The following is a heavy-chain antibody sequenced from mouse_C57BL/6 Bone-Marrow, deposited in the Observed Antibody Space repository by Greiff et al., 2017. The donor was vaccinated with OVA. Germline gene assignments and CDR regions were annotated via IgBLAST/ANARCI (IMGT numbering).Heavy chain of an antibody. CDR3: ASTWFAY. CDR1: GYTFTSYW. J-gene: IGHJ3*01. Sequence: QVQLQQSGAELAKPGASVKLSCKASGYTFTSYWMHWVKQRPGQGLEWIGYINPSSGYTKYNQKFKDKATLTADKSCSTAYMQLSNLTYEDSAVYYCASTWFAYWGQGTLVTVSA. V-gene: IGHV1-7*01. CDR2: INPSSGYT.